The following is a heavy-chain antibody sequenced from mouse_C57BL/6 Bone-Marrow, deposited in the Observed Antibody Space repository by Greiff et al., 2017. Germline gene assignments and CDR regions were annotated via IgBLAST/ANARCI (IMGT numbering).Heavy chain of an antibody. CDR1: GYSFTGYY. CDR2: INPSTGGT. CDR3: ARSGYCDY. Sequence: EVQLQQSGPELVKPGASVKISCKASGYSFTGYYMNWVKQSPEKSLEWIGEINPSTGGTTYNQKFKAKATLTVDKSSSTAYMQLKSLTSEDSAVYYCARSGYCDYWGQGTTLTVSS. J-gene: IGHJ2*01. D-gene: IGHD1-1*01. V-gene: IGHV1-42*01.